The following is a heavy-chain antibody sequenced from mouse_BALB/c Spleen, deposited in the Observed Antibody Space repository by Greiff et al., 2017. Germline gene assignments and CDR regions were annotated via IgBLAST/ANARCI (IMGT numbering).Heavy chain of an antibody. CDR1: GYSITSGYY. V-gene: IGHV3-6*02. CDR3: AMIYDGPYYYAMDY. J-gene: IGHJ4*01. Sequence: EVKLMESGPGLVKPSQSLSLTCSVTGYSITSGYYWNWIRQFPGNKLEWMGYISYDGSNNYNPSLKNRISITRDTSKNQFFLKLNSVTTEDTATYYCAMIYDGPYYYAMDYWGQGTSVTVSS. CDR2: ISYDGSN. D-gene: IGHD2-3*01.